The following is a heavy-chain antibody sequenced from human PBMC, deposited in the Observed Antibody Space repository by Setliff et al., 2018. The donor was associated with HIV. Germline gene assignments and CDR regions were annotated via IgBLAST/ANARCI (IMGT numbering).Heavy chain of an antibody. CDR2: IIPVFGTA. Sequence: EASVKVSCKGSGDTFISFAINWVRQAPGQGLEWLGRIIPVFGTANYAQKFQARVTITVDRSTNTAYMALSSLRHDDTAIYYCARGIAATLDYWGQGTLVTVS. CDR3: ARGIAATLDY. V-gene: IGHV1-69*06. D-gene: IGHD6-13*01. J-gene: IGHJ4*02. CDR1: GDTFISFA.